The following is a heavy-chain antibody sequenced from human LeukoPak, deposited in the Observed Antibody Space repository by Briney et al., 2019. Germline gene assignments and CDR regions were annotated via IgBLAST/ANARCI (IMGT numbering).Heavy chain of an antibody. V-gene: IGHV3-21*01. D-gene: IGHD6-19*01. CDR1: GFTFSSYS. CDR2: ISSSSSYI. Sequence: GGSLRLSCSASGFTFSSYSMNWVRQAPGKGLEWVSSISSSSSYIYYADSVKGRFTISRDNAKNSLYLQMNSLRAEDTAVYYCARDRGVAAGAGYWGQGTLVTVSS. J-gene: IGHJ4*02. CDR3: ARDRGVAAGAGY.